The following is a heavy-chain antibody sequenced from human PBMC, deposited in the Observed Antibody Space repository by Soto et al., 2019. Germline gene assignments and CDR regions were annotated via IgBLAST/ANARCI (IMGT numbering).Heavy chain of an antibody. D-gene: IGHD3-3*01. Sequence: QVQLVQSGAEVKKPGSSVKVSCKASGGTFSSYAISWVRQAPGQGLEWMGGTIPIFGTANYAQKFQGRVTITADESTSTAYMELSSLRSEDTAVYYCAELESRSGYYDFDYWGQGTLVTVSS. CDR1: GGTFSSYA. V-gene: IGHV1-69*01. CDR2: TIPIFGTA. J-gene: IGHJ4*02. CDR3: AELESRSGYYDFDY.